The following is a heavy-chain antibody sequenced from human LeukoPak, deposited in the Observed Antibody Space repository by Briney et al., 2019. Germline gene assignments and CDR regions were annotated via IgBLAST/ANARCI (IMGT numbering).Heavy chain of an antibody. CDR2: IYSGGTT. CDR1: GFTFTSNY. J-gene: IGHJ3*01. D-gene: IGHD3-16*01. CDR3: ARVRLDRSERNLDSFED. V-gene: IGHV3-53*01. Sequence: QPRGSLRLSWPASGFTFTSNYTRWVRQAPGKGLEWVSNIYSGGTTYYADSVKGRFTISRDNSKNMVYLQMKSLRAGDTAVYFCARVRLDRSERNLDSFEDWGPGTMVTVSS.